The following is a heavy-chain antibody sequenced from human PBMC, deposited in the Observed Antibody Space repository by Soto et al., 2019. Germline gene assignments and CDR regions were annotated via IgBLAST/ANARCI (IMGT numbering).Heavy chain of an antibody. J-gene: IGHJ4*02. CDR3: ARYNKYNWNYSGGFDY. CDR2: IYHSGST. D-gene: IGHD1-7*01. CDR1: GYSISSGYY. Sequence: SETLSLTCAVSGYSISSGYYWGWIRQPPGKGLEWIGSIYHSGSTYYNPSLKSRVTISVDTSKNQFSLKLSSVTAADTAVYYCARYNKYNWNYSGGFDYWGQGTLVTVSS. V-gene: IGHV4-38-2*01.